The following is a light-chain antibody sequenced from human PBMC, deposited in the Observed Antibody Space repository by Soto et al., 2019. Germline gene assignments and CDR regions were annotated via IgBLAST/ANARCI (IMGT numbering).Light chain of an antibody. V-gene: IGKV1-5*01. CDR1: QSISSW. Sequence: DIQMTQSPSTLSASVGDRVTITCRASQSISSWLAWYQQKPGKAPKLLIYDASSLESGVPSRFSGSGSGTKFTHTIRSLQADDFETYYGQEYNSYWTCGQGTKVDIK. J-gene: IGKJ1*01. CDR2: DAS. CDR3: QEYNSYWT.